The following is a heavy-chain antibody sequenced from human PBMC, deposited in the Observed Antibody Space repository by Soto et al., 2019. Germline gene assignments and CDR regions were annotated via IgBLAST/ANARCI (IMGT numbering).Heavy chain of an antibody. V-gene: IGHV1-3*01. CDR3: ARAPHTIYDSSGYYYAH. CDR2: INAGNGNT. J-gene: IGHJ4*02. Sequence: ASVKVSCKASGYTFTSYARHWVRQAPGQRLEWMAWINAGNGNTKYSQKFQGRVTITRDTSASTAYMELSSLRSEDTAVYYCARAPHTIYDSSGYYYAHWGQRTLVTVSS. D-gene: IGHD3-22*01. CDR1: GYTFTSYA.